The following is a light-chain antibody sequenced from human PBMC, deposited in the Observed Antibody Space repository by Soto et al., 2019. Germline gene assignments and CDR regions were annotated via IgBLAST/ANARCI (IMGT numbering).Light chain of an antibody. V-gene: IGLV2-8*01. CDR1: ISDVGAYNY. Sequence: QSALTQPPSASGSPGQSVTISCTGTISDVGAYNYVSWYQRHPGKAPKLLIYEVSKRPSGVPDRFSGSKSANTASLTVSGLQADDEADYYCVSYRSTSVYVFGTGTKLTVL. CDR3: VSYRSTSVYV. CDR2: EVS. J-gene: IGLJ1*01.